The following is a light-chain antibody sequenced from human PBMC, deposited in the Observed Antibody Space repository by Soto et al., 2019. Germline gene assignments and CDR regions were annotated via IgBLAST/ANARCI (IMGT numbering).Light chain of an antibody. CDR1: QSVSSSY. CDR3: QQYGSSPGT. CDR2: GAS. Sequence: EIVLTQSPGTLSLSPGERATLSCRASQSVSSSYLGWYQQKSGQAPRLLIYGASSRATGIPDRFSGSGSGTDFTLTISRLEPEDFAVYYCQQYGSSPGTFGQGTKVEIK. J-gene: IGKJ1*01. V-gene: IGKV3-20*01.